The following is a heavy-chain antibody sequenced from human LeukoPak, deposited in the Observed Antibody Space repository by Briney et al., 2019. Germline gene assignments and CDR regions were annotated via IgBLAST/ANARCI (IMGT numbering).Heavy chain of an antibody. Sequence: PAETLSLTCTVSGVSISSYYWTWIRHPAGEGLEWLGRIYTSGSTTYNLSLKTRVPMSVDTSNNQFSLKLSSVTAADTAVYYCARDRYYYDSSGYYLDYWGQGTLVTVSS. V-gene: IGHV4-4*07. CDR3: ARDRYYYDSSGYYLDY. CDR2: IYTSGST. D-gene: IGHD3-22*01. CDR1: GVSISSYY. J-gene: IGHJ4*02.